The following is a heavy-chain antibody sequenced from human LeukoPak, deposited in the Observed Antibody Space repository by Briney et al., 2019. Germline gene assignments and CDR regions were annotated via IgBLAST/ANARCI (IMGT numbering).Heavy chain of an antibody. CDR1: GGSFSGYY. CDR2: INHSRST. J-gene: IGHJ5*02. V-gene: IGHV4-34*01. CDR3: ARGRATLRFLEWLLYDGWFDP. D-gene: IGHD3-3*01. Sequence: PSETLSLTCAVYGGSFSGYYWSWIRRPPGKGLEWIGEINHSRSTNYNPSLKSRVTISVDTSKNQFSLKLSSVTAADTAVYYCARGRATLRFLEWLLYDGWFDPWGQGTLVTVSS.